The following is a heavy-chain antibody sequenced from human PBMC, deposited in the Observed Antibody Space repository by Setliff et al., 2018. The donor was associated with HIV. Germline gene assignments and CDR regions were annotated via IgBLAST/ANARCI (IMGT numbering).Heavy chain of an antibody. J-gene: IGHJ4*02. CDR1: GYTFTKYD. CDR3: ARGRLSWSPDF. V-gene: IGHV1-8*03. CDR2: MNPNSGNA. Sequence: ASVKVSCKASGYTFTKYDINWVRQATGQGLEWMGWMNPNSGNAEYAQRFQGRVTLTRNTSISTAYMELSSLTSEDTAVYYCARGRLSWSPDFWGQGTLVTVSS.